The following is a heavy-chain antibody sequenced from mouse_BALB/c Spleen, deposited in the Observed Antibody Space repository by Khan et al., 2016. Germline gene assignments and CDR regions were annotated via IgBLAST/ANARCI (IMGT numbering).Heavy chain of an antibody. CDR3: AGQVDGSSSDDAMDY. CDR1: GFTFSDYA. Sequence: EVQLVESGGDLVKPGGSLNLSCAASGFTFSDYAMSWVRQTPDKRLEWVATISSGGSYTYYPDSVKGRFTISRDTVKNTLYLQMNSLKSEDTAKYYGAGQVDGSSSDDAMDYWGQGSSVTVSS. J-gene: IGHJ4*01. CDR2: ISSGGSYT. V-gene: IGHV5-6*01. D-gene: IGHD1-1*01.